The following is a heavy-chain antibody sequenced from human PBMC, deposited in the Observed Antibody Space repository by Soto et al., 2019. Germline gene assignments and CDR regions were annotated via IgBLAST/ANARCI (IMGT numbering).Heavy chain of an antibody. Sequence: QVQLQQWGAGLLKPSETLSLTCTVYGGSFSTYYWSWIRQPPGKGLEWIGEINHSGNTNYNPSLMGRVTMSFDTSKNQFSLKLSSVTAADTAVYYCTGPYPYYFDSWGQGPLVTVSS. V-gene: IGHV4-34*01. J-gene: IGHJ4*02. CDR2: INHSGNT. CDR3: TGPYPYYFDS. CDR1: GGSFSTYY.